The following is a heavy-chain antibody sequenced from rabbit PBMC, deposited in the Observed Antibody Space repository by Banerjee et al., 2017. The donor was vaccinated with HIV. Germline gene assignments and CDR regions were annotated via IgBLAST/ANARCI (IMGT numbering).Heavy chain of an antibody. CDR3: ARAGEGGDGYLNL. V-gene: IGHV1S47*01. J-gene: IGHJ4*01. CDR1: GFDFSNYG. D-gene: IGHD5-1*01. CDR2: IDPIFGNT. Sequence: QEQLVESGGGLVQPGGSLKLSCKASGFDFSNYGVSWVRQAPGKGLEWIWYIDPIFGNTYYANWVNGRFTISSHNAQNTLYLLLSSLTAADTATYCWARAGEGGDGYLNLWGPGTLVTVS.